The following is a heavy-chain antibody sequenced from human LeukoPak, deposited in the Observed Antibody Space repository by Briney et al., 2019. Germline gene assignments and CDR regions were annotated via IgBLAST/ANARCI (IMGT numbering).Heavy chain of an antibody. V-gene: IGHV1-46*01. CDR1: GYTFTSYY. D-gene: IGHD3-22*01. Sequence: ASVKVSCKASGYTFTSYYMHWLRQAPGQGLEWMGIINPSGGSTSYAQKFQGRVTMTRDMSTSTVYMDLSSLRSEDTAVYYCARGRHYYDSSGSKGVMGSWGQGTLVTVSS. CDR3: ARGRHYYDSSGSKGVMGS. J-gene: IGHJ4*02. CDR2: INPSGGST.